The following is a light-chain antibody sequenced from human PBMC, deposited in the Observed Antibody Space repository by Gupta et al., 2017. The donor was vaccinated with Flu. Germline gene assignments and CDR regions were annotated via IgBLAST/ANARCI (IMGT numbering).Light chain of an antibody. V-gene: IGLV1-44*01. CDR1: SSNVGTHT. Sequence: QSVLTQPPSVSETPGQRVTISCSGSSSNVGTHTVNWYQQLPGTAPRLLIYGVGQRPSGVPDRFSASKSGTSASLAISGLQSEDEGDYYCAAWDDSLNGVLFGGGTKLTVL. CDR3: AAWDDSLNGVL. J-gene: IGLJ2*01. CDR2: GVG.